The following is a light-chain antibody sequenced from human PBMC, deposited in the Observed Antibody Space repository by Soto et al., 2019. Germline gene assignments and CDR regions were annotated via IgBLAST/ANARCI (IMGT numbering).Light chain of an antibody. Sequence: AIQMTQSPSSLSASVGDRVTLTCRASQDIRSELGWYQQKPGKAPNLLIYAASTLHSGVPSRFSGSGSGTDFTLTISSLQPEDFATYYCLHDYNYPRTFGQGTKVELK. V-gene: IGKV1-6*01. CDR3: LHDYNYPRT. J-gene: IGKJ1*01. CDR1: QDIRSE. CDR2: AAS.